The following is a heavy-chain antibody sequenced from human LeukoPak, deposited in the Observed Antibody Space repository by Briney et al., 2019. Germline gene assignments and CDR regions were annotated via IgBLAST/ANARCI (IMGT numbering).Heavy chain of an antibody. Sequence: PGGSLRLSCAASEFAFSSYAMGWVRQAPGKGLEWVSSISGSTSSTYYADSVKGRFTISRDNSKTTLYLQMNSLRAEDTAVYYCARNVDLDYWGQGTLVTVSS. CDR1: EFAFSSYA. V-gene: IGHV3-23*01. CDR2: ISGSTSST. CDR3: ARNVDLDY. J-gene: IGHJ4*02. D-gene: IGHD1-1*01.